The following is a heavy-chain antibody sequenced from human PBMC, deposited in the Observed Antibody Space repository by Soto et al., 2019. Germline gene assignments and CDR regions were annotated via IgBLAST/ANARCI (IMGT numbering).Heavy chain of an antibody. V-gene: IGHV3-30-3*01. D-gene: IGHD6-13*01. Sequence: GGSLRLSCAPSGFTFSSYAMHWVRQAPGKGLEWVAVISYDGSNKYYADSVKGRFTISRDNSKNTPYLQMNSLRAEDTALYYCARPPARSYSSSWSYYLDYWGQETLVTVSS. CDR2: ISYDGSNK. CDR1: GFTFSSYA. J-gene: IGHJ4*02. CDR3: ARPPARSYSSSWSYYLDY.